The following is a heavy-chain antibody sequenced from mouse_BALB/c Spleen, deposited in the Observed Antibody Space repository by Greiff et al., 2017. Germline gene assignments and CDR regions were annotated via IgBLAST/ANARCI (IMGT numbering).Heavy chain of an antibody. Sequence: VESGGGLVKPGGSLKLSCAASGFTFSSYAMSWVRQSPEKRLEWVAEISSGGSYTYYPDTVTGRFTISRDNAKNTLYLEMSSLRSEDTAMYYCARELVYYAMDYWGQGTSVTVSS. D-gene: IGHD4-1*01. CDR3: ARELVYYAMDY. CDR2: ISSGGSYT. CDR1: GFTFSSYA. V-gene: IGHV5-9-4*01. J-gene: IGHJ4*01.